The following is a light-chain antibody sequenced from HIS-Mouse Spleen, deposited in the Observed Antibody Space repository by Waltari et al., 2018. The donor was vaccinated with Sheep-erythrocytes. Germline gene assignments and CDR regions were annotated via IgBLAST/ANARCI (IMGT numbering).Light chain of an antibody. CDR2: DVS. J-gene: IGLJ1*01. V-gene: IGLV2-11*01. Sequence: QSALTQPRSVSGSPGQSVTISCTGTSSDFGCYNYFSWYQQHPGKAPKLMIYDVSKRPSWVHDRFSGSKSGNTASLTISWLQAEDEADYYCCSYAGSYNHVFATGTKVTVL. CDR1: SSDFGCYNY. CDR3: CSYAGSYNHV.